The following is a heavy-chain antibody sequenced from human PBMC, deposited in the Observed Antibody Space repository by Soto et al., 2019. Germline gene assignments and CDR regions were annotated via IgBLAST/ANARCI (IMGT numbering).Heavy chain of an antibody. V-gene: IGHV1-46*01. CDR3: AREVVIRGYFDY. Sequence: ASVKVSCKASGYTFTSYYMHWVRHAPGQGLEWMGIINPSGGSTSYAQKFQGRVTMTRDTSTSTVYMELSSLRSEDTAVYYCAREVVIRGYFDYWGQGTLVTVSS. CDR1: GYTFTSYY. D-gene: IGHD3-22*01. J-gene: IGHJ4*02. CDR2: INPSGGST.